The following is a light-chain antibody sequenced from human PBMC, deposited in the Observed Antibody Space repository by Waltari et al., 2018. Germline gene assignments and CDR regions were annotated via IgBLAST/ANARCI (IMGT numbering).Light chain of an antibody. V-gene: IGLV2-11*01. Sequence: QSALTQPRSVSGSPGQSVPISCTGTTSHLSPHNYVSWYQQHPGKAPKPLIPNVTRRPSGVPDRFSGSRSGNTASLTISGLQAEDEADYYCCSYTGGYTWVFGGGTKLTVL. CDR1: TSHLSPHNY. J-gene: IGLJ3*02. CDR2: NVT. CDR3: CSYTGGYTWV.